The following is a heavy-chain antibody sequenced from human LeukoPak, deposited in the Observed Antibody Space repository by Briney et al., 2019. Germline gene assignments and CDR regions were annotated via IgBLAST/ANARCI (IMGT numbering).Heavy chain of an antibody. Sequence: PSETLSLTGTVSGGSISSYYWSWIRQPPGKGLEWIGYIYTSGSTNYNPSLKSRVTISVDTSKNQFSLKLSSVTAADTAVYYCARQILYYDFWSGRRDYYYYYMDVWGKGTTVTVSS. CDR3: ARQILYYDFWSGRRDYYYYYMDV. V-gene: IGHV4-4*09. CDR1: GGSISSYY. J-gene: IGHJ6*03. CDR2: IYTSGST. D-gene: IGHD3-3*01.